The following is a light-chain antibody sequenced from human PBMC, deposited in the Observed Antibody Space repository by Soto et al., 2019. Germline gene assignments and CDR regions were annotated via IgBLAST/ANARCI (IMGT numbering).Light chain of an antibody. CDR1: GSNIGINY. CDR3: ASWDDSLRGPV. J-gene: IGLJ3*02. CDR2: SNN. V-gene: IGLV1-47*02. Sequence: QPVLTQPPSASGTPGQRVTISCSGSGSNIGINYVFWFQQLPGTAPKLLIYSNNQRPSGVPDRFSGSQSGTSASLAISGLRSEDEADYFCASWDDSLRGPVFGGGTKLTVL.